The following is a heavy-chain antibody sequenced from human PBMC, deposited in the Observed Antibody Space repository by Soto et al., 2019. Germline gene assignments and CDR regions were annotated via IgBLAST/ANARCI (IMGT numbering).Heavy chain of an antibody. D-gene: IGHD2-15*01. CDR1: GGSISSGGYY. Sequence: PSETLSLTCTVSGGSISSGGYYWSWIRQHPGKGLEWIGYIYYSGSTYYNPSLKSRVTISVDTSKNQFSLKLSSVTAADTAVYYCARESLRGGGSCSVRGGAFDIWGQGTMVTVSS. CDR3: ARESLRGGGSCSVRGGAFDI. J-gene: IGHJ3*02. CDR2: IYYSGST. V-gene: IGHV4-31*03.